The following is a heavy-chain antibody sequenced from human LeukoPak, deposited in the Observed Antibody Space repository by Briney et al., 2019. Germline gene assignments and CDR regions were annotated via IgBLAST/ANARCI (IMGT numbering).Heavy chain of an antibody. CDR1: GFTFSSYW. V-gene: IGHV3-7*01. CDR2: IKRDGSEK. Sequence: GGSLRLSCAASGFTFSSYWMNWVRQPPGKGLEWVANIKRDGSEKYYVHSVKGRFTISRDNAKNSLYLQMNSLRAEDTAVYYCARDPSRGHTYGYGDYWGQGTLVTVSS. CDR3: ARDPSRGHTYGYGDY. J-gene: IGHJ4*02. D-gene: IGHD5-18*01.